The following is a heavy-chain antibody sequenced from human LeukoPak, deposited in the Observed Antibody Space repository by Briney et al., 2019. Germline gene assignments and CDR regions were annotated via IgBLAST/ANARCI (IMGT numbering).Heavy chain of an antibody. CDR3: ARDRYSDTSRVPFDH. J-gene: IGHJ4*02. Sequence: GASLRLSCAASGFTFSTYWMTWVRQAPGKGLEWVANIKFDGREKYYVDSVEGRFTISRDNARNSLFLQMNSLRVDDTAVYYCARDRYSDTSRVPFDHWGQGILVTDSS. D-gene: IGHD3-22*01. V-gene: IGHV3-7*01. CDR2: IKFDGREK. CDR1: GFTFSTYW.